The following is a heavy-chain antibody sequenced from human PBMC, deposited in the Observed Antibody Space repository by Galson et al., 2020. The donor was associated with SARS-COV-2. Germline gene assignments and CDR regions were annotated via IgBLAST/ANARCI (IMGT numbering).Heavy chain of an antibody. Sequence: GESLKISCQGSGYSFTSYWIGWVRQMPGKGLEWMGIIYPDDSDTRYSPSFQGQVTISADKSINTAYLQWSSLKASDTAMYYCASSRYGSGSYFIDYWGQGTLVTVSS. V-gene: IGHV5-51*01. CDR1: GYSFTSYW. D-gene: IGHD3-10*01. J-gene: IGHJ4*02. CDR2: IYPDDSDT. CDR3: ASSRYGSGSYFIDY.